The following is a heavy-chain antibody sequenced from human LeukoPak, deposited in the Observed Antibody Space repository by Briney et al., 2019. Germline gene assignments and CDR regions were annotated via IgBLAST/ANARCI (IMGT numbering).Heavy chain of an antibody. CDR2: IYPGDSDT. V-gene: IGHV5-51*01. CDR1: GYRFTSYW. Sequence: GGALEISFKGSGYRFTSYWIGWVRPMPGKGLGWMGIIYPGDSDTRYSPSFQGQVTISADKSISTAYLQWSSLKASDTAMYYCATRLGYSSGWYGYWGQGTLVTVSS. CDR3: ATRLGYSSGWYGY. D-gene: IGHD6-19*01. J-gene: IGHJ4*02.